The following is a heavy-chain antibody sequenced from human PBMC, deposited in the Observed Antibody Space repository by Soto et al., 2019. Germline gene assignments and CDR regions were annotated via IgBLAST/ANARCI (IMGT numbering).Heavy chain of an antibody. CDR1: GYTFTSYA. V-gene: IGHV1-3*01. Sequence: QVQLVQSGAEVKKPGASVKVSCKASGYTFTSYAMHWVRQAPGQRLEWMGWINAGNGNTKYSQKFQGRVTITRDTSASTAYMELSNLRSEDTAVYYCARDWNYYDSSGSLDYWGQGTLVTVSS. CDR3: ARDWNYYDSSGSLDY. J-gene: IGHJ4*02. D-gene: IGHD3-22*01. CDR2: INAGNGNT.